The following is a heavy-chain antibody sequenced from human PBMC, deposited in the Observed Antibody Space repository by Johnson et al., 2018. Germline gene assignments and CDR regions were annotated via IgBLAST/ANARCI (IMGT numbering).Heavy chain of an antibody. J-gene: IGHJ4*02. V-gene: IGHV3-30*03. CDR2: ISYDGSNK. CDR1: GFIFSTSE. D-gene: IGHD6-19*01. Sequence: QVQLVQSGGGVVQPGRSLRLSCAASGFIFSTSEMHWVRQAPGKGLAWVALISYDGSNKFFTDSVKGRFTISRDNSKTTLFLQMDRLRIEDTAVYYCAREVPVAGTRCFDYCGQGILVAVSS. CDR3: AREVPVAGTRCFDY.